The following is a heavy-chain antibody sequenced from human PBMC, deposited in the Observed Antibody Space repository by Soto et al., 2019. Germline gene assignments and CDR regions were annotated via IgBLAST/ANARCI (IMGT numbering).Heavy chain of an antibody. D-gene: IGHD3-22*01. CDR2: INPNNGNT. Sequence: ASVKVSCKASGYTFTSYDINWVRQATGQGLEWMGWINPNNGNTRYAQKFQGRVTFTRNTSTNTAYMELSSLISEDTAVYYCARPKDYDDCLNLWGQGTLVTVSS. J-gene: IGHJ4*02. V-gene: IGHV1-8*01. CDR1: GYTFTSYD. CDR3: ARPKDYDDCLNL.